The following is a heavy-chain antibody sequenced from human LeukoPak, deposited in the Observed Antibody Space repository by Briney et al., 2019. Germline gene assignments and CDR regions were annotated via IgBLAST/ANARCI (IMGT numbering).Heavy chain of an antibody. CDR1: GFTVSSNY. V-gene: IGHV3-66*01. D-gene: IGHD3-10*01. Sequence: PGGSLRHSCAASGFTVSSNYMSWVRQAPGKGLEWVSVIYSGGSTYYADSVKGRFTISRDNSKNTLYLQMNSLRAEDTAVYYCARDYDMVRGLDMAWGQGTLVTVSS. CDR2: IYSGGST. CDR3: ARDYDMVRGLDMA. J-gene: IGHJ5*02.